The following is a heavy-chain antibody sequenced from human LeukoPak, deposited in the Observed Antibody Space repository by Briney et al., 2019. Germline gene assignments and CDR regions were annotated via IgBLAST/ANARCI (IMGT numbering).Heavy chain of an antibody. J-gene: IGHJ4*02. Sequence: ASVNVSCKASGYTFTSYGINWVRQAPGQGLEWMGWISTYNGDTNYAQRLQGRVTMTTDTSTGTAYMELRSLRSDDTAVYYCARSYYYDSSAYSDYWGQGTLVIVSS. CDR2: ISTYNGDT. V-gene: IGHV1-18*01. CDR3: ARSYYYDSSAYSDY. CDR1: GYTFTSYG. D-gene: IGHD3-22*01.